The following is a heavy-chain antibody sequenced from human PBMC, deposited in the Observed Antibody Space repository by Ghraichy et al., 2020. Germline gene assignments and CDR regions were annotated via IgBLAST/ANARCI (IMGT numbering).Heavy chain of an antibody. CDR2: VYWNDDK. Sequence: SGPTLVKPTQTLTLTCTFSGFSLSTSGVGVGWIRQPPGKALEWLALVYWNDDKLYSASLKSRVTITKDTSKNQVVLTMTNMDPVDTATYYCAHVDYGTSATDYYYYGMDVWGQGTTVTVSS. V-gene: IGHV2-5*01. J-gene: IGHJ6*02. CDR3: AHVDYGTSATDYYYYGMDV. D-gene: IGHD4/OR15-4a*01. CDR1: GFSLSTSGVG.